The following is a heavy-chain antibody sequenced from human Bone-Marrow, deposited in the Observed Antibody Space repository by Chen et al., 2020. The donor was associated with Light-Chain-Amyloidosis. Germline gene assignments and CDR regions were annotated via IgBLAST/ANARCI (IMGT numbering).Heavy chain of an antibody. V-gene: IGHV3-23*01. CDR2: VSAGGGYT. Sequence: EVQLLESWGGVVQPGGSLRLSCAASGFTFVSYAMGWVRQAPGKGLEWVSDVSAGGGYTYYADSVKGRVTISRDNYKNTLYLQMNSLRAEDTAVYYCANTGGAVNPYFYYYYMDVWGRGTTVTVSS. J-gene: IGHJ6*03. CDR1: GFTFVSYA. D-gene: IGHD3-10*01. CDR3: ANTGGAVNPYFYYYYMDV.